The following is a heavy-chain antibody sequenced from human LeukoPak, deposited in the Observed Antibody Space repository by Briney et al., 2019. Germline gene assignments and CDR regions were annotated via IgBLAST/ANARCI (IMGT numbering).Heavy chain of an antibody. J-gene: IGHJ4*02. CDR1: GFTFTTYW. V-gene: IGHV3-7*03. Sequence: PGGSLRLSCAASGFTFTTYWMSWVRQAPGKVLEWVAIINQDGSEKYYVDSVKGRFTISRDNAKNSLYLQMNSLRAEDTAVYYCAKGDGPLNARIVNKFDYWGQGTLVTVSS. CDR3: AKGDGPLNARIVNKFDY. CDR2: INQDGSEK. D-gene: IGHD1-26*01.